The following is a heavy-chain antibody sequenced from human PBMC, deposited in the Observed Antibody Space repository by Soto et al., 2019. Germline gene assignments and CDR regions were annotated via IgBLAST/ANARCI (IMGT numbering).Heavy chain of an antibody. CDR2: ISSSSSYI. CDR1: GFTFSSYS. V-gene: IGHV3-21*01. CDR3: ARAGSLGELSKSSYYFDY. D-gene: IGHD3-16*02. Sequence: ESGGGLVKPGGSLRLSCAASGFTFSSYSMNWVRQAPGKGLEWVSSISSSSSYIYYADSVKGRFTISRDNAKNSLYLQMNSLRAEDTAVYYCARAGSLGELSKSSYYFDYWGQGTLVTVSS. J-gene: IGHJ4*02.